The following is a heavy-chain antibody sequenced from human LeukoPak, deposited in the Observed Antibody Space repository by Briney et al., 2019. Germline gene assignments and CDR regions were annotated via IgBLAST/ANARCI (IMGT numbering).Heavy chain of an antibody. D-gene: IGHD3-22*01. V-gene: IGHV4-38-2*02. CDR2: IYHSGST. Sequence: SETLSLTCTVSGYSISSGYYWGWIRQPPGKGLEWIGSIYHSGSTYYNPSLKSRVTISVDTSKNQFSLKLSSVTAADTAVYYCARVARYDSSGSFDYWGQGTLVTVSS. J-gene: IGHJ4*02. CDR1: GYSISSGYY. CDR3: ARVARYDSSGSFDY.